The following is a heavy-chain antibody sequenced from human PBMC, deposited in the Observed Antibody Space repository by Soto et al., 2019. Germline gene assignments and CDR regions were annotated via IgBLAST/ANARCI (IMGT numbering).Heavy chain of an antibody. CDR3: ARNLRYFGSGSFFRGMDV. V-gene: IGHV1-69*01. CDR2: IIPFIRAS. D-gene: IGHD3-10*01. Sequence: QVLLVQSGAEVKKPGSSVKVSCKTSGDTFGSYAISWVRQAPGQGLEWMGGIIPFIRASNYAQKFQGRVPITADESTTTVPMDLSSLRFEDTAVYYCARNLRYFGSGSFFRGMDVWGQGTRVTVSS. J-gene: IGHJ6*02. CDR1: GDTFGSYA.